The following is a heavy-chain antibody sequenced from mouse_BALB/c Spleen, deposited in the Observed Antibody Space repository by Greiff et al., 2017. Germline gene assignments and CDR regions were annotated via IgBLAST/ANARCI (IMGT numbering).Heavy chain of an antibody. D-gene: IGHD1-1*01. CDR2: INPSNGGT. CDR3: TREGDGIDAMDY. CDR1: GYTFTSYY. Sequence: QVQLKESGAELVKPGASVKLSCKASGYTFTSYYMYWVKQRPGQGLEWIGEINPSNGGTNFNEKFKSKATLTVDKSSSTAYMQLSSLTSEDSAVYYCTREGDGIDAMDYWGQGTSVTVSS. V-gene: IGHV1S81*02. J-gene: IGHJ4*01.